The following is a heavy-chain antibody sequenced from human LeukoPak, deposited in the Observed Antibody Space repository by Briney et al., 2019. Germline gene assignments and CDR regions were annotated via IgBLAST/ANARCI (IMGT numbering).Heavy chain of an antibody. D-gene: IGHD5-12*01. CDR3: ARVSTGRGWALDI. J-gene: IGHJ3*02. CDR1: GFTVSSDY. V-gene: IGHV3-53*01. CDR2: IYSGGST. Sequence: GGSLRLSCAASGFTVSSDYMSWVRQAPGKGLEWVSGIYSGGSTYYADSVKGRFTLSRDNSKNTLFLQMNSLGAEDTAMYYCARVSTGRGWALDIWGQGTVVTVSS.